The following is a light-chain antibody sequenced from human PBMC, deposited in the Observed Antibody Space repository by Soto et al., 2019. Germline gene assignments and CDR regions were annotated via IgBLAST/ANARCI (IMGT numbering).Light chain of an antibody. Sequence: LTQSPATLSVSPGERAALSCRASQSVSTNLAWYQQKPGQAPRLLIYGASSRATGIPDRFSGSESGTDFTLTISRLEPEDFAVYYCQQHGDAPITFGQGTRLEIK. CDR2: GAS. J-gene: IGKJ5*01. CDR1: QSVSTN. CDR3: QQHGDAPIT. V-gene: IGKV3-20*01.